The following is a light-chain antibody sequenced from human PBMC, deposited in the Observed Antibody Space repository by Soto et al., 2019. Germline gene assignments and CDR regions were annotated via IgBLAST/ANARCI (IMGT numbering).Light chain of an antibody. Sequence: EILLTQSPGTLSVSPGERATLSCRASQSVSSSYLAWYQQKPGQAPRLLIYRTSNRATGIPDRFSGSGSGTAFTLTISRLEPEDFAVYWCQQYDSSPRTFGQGTRWIS. CDR2: RTS. CDR1: QSVSSSY. J-gene: IGKJ1*01. CDR3: QQYDSSPRT. V-gene: IGKV3-20*01.